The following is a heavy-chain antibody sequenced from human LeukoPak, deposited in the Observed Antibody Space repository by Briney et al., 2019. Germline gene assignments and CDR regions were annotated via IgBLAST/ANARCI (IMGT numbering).Heavy chain of an antibody. Sequence: GGSLRLLCAASGFTFTNYWMHWVRQDQGKGLVWVSRINPDGSSTNYADSVKGRFNISRDNAKNTLYLQRKSLRAEDTAVYYCASSVVVSRGAFDMWGQGTMVTVSS. V-gene: IGHV3-74*01. CDR3: ASSVVVSRGAFDM. CDR1: GFTFTNYW. D-gene: IGHD3-16*01. CDR2: INPDGSST. J-gene: IGHJ3*02.